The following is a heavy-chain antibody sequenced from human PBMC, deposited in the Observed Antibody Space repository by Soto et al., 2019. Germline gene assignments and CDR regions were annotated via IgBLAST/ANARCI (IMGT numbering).Heavy chain of an antibody. D-gene: IGHD3-16*02. CDR3: AQGEYYDYMWGSYRLGESDC. V-gene: IGHV3-23*01. CDR2: ISNSGGRT. CDR1: GFIFNTYA. J-gene: IGHJ4*02. Sequence: GGSLRLSCAASGFIFNTYAMSWVRQAPGKGLEWVSGISNSGGRTYYTDSVKGRFTVSRDNSNNTLFLQMNSLRAEDTAVYYCAQGEYYDYMWGSYRLGESDCWGQGSLVTVSS.